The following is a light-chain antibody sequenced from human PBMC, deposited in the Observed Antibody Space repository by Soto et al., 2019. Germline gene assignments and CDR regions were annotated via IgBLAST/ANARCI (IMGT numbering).Light chain of an antibody. Sequence: DIQMTQSPSSLSASVGDRVTITCRASQGISTYLAWYQQKPGKVPMLLIYAASTLQSGVPSRFSGSGSGTDFTLTISSLQPEDVATYYCQNYNRAPPLFAFGPGTKVDIK. V-gene: IGKV1-27*01. CDR1: QGISTY. J-gene: IGKJ3*01. CDR2: AAS. CDR3: QNYNRAPPLFA.